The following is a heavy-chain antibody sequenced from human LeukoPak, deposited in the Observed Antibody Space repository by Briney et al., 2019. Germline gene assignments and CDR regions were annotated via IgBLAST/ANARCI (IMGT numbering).Heavy chain of an antibody. Sequence: PSQTLSLTCTVSGGSISSGDYYWSWIRQPPGKGLEWIGYTYYSGSTYYNPSLKSRVTISVDTSKNQFSLKLSSVTAADTAVYYCARDHYYDSSGTRNFDYWGQGTLVTVSS. J-gene: IGHJ4*02. CDR3: ARDHYYDSSGTRNFDY. CDR1: GGSISSGDYY. D-gene: IGHD3-22*01. V-gene: IGHV4-30-4*08. CDR2: TYYSGST.